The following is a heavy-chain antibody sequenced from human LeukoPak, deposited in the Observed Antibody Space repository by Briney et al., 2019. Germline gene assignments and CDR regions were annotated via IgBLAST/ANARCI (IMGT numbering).Heavy chain of an antibody. J-gene: IGHJ4*02. CDR2: ITGSGGST. D-gene: IGHD3-3*01. CDR1: GXTFDDYG. V-gene: IGHV3-23*01. Sequence: PGGSLRLSWAASGXTFDDYGMSWVRQAPGKGLEWVSSITGSGGSTYYADSVKGRFTISRDNSKNTLYLQMSSLRAEDTAVYYCAKDKGDFWSGHHYWGQGTLVTVSS. CDR3: AKDKGDFWSGHHY.